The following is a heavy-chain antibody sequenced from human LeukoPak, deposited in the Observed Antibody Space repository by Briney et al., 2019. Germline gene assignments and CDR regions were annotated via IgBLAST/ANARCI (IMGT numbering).Heavy chain of an antibody. CDR1: GYTFTSYD. CDR3: ARGSVVATQRRYYYMDV. CDR2: MNPNSGNT. J-gene: IGHJ6*03. Sequence: ASVKVSCKASGYTFTSYDINWVRQATGQGLEWMGWMNPNSGNTGYAQKFQGRVTITRNTSISTAYMELSSLRSEDTAVYYCARGSVVATQRRYYYMDVWGKGTTVTVSS. D-gene: IGHD2-15*01. V-gene: IGHV1-8*03.